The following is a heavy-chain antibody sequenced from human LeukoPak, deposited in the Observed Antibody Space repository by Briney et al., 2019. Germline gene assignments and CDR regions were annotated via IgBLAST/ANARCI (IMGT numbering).Heavy chain of an antibody. Sequence: GESLKISCKGSGYSFTSYWIGWVRQMPGKGLEWMGIIYPGDSDTRYSPSFQGQVTISADKSISTAYLQWSSLKASDTAMYYCARHIPAADDDYYYYMDVWGKGTTVTVSS. J-gene: IGHJ6*03. CDR1: GYSFTSYW. V-gene: IGHV5-51*01. D-gene: IGHD2-2*01. CDR3: ARHIPAADDDYYYYMDV. CDR2: IYPGDSDT.